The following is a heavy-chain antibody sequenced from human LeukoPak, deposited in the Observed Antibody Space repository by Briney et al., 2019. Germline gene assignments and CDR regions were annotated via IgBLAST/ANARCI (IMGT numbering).Heavy chain of an antibody. D-gene: IGHD2-2*01. CDR2: ISSSGSPI. J-gene: IGHJ4*02. CDR1: GLTFSSYS. CDR3: ARATPSWNYLDY. V-gene: IGHV3-48*01. Sequence: PGGSLRLSCAASGLTFSSYSMNWVRQAPGKGLEWVSYISSSGSPIYHADSVKGRFTISRDNAKNSLYLQMNSLRAEDTAVYYCARATPSWNYLDYWGQGTLVTVSS.